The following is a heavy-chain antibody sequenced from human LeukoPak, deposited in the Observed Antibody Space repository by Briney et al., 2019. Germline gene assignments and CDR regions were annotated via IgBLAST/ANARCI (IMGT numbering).Heavy chain of an antibody. J-gene: IGHJ6*02. V-gene: IGHV3-74*01. CDR3: ARVRIAAAGLYYYGMDV. Sequence: GGSLRLSCAASGFPFSSYWMHWVRQAPGKGLVWVSRINSDGSSTSYADSVKGRFTISRDNAKNTLYLQMNSLRAEDTAVYYCARVRIAAAGLYYYGMDVWGQGTTVTVSS. CDR1: GFPFSSYW. CDR2: INSDGSST. D-gene: IGHD6-13*01.